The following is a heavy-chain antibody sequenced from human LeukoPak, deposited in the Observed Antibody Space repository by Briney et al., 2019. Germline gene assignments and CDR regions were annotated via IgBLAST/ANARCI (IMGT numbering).Heavy chain of an antibody. Sequence: GGSLRLSCAASGFTFSSYAMSWVRQAPGKGLEWVSGISASGGGTYYAGSVKGRFTISRDNSKNTLYLQMNSLRAEDTAVYYCAKGEYSSSWYAEYFQHWGQGTLVTVSS. CDR1: GFTFSSYA. CDR3: AKGEYSSSWYAEYFQH. V-gene: IGHV3-23*01. CDR2: ISASGGGT. D-gene: IGHD6-13*01. J-gene: IGHJ1*01.